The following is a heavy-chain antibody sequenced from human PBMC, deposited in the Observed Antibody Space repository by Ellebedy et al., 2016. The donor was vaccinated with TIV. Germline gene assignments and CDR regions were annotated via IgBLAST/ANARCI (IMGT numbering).Heavy chain of an antibody. J-gene: IGHJ6*02. D-gene: IGHD5-18*01. Sequence: PGGSLRLSCAASGFTFSSYAMSWVRQAPGKGLEWVSAISGSGGSTYYADSVKGRFTISRDNAKNSLYLQMTSLRAEDTAVYYCAREGGTAMVHGMDVWGQGTTVTVSS. CDR3: AREGGTAMVHGMDV. CDR1: GFTFSSYA. CDR2: ISGSGGST. V-gene: IGHV3-23*01.